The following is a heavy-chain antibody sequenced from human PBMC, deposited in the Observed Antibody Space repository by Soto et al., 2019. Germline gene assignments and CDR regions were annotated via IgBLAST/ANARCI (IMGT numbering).Heavy chain of an antibody. CDR3: ARPVVGGFEP. D-gene: IGHD2-15*01. Sequence: QVQLVQSGAEVKKPGASVKVSCKASGYTFTSYDINWVRQATGQGLEWMGWMNPNSGNTGYSQKFQGRFPMTRNTSIRTAYMELPSLSSEDTTVYYCARPVVGGFEPWGQGTLVTVSS. V-gene: IGHV1-8*01. CDR1: GYTFTSYD. J-gene: IGHJ5*02. CDR2: MNPNSGNT.